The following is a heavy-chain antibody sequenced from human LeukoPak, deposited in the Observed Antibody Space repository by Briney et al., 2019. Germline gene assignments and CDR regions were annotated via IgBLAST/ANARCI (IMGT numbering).Heavy chain of an antibody. J-gene: IGHJ5*02. V-gene: IGHV4-59*01. Sequence: SETLSLTCTVSGGTISSYYCSWIRQPPGQGLERIGYIYYSGSTNYYPYLKSQVSISVAAAKNQFSLKLSSVTAVDTAVYYCAREYVAVAGNWVDPWGQGTLVTVSS. CDR3: AREYVAVAGNWVDP. CDR1: GGTISSYY. CDR2: IYYSGST. D-gene: IGHD6-19*01.